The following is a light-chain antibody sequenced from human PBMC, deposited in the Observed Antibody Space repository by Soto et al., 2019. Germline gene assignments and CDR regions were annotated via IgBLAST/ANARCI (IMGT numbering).Light chain of an antibody. J-gene: IGKJ1*01. CDR3: QQYNSYSWT. CDR2: KAS. Sequence: DIQMTQSPSTLSASVGDRLTITCRASQSISISLAWYQQKPGKAPKLLIYKASTLESGVPSRFSGSGSGTEFTLTISSLQPDDFAAYYCQQYNSYSWTFGEGTKVEIK. CDR1: QSISIS. V-gene: IGKV1-5*03.